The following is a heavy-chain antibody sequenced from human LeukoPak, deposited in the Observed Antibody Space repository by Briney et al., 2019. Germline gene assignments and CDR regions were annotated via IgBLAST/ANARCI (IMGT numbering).Heavy chain of an antibody. CDR2: ISVSGSTI. Sequence: PGGSLRLSCAASGFTFSNFGMSWVRQAPGEGLEWISYISVSGSTIYYATSVKGRFTISRDNAKNSLSLQMHSLRAEDTALYYCAFFHDSSGYYFGAFDVWGQGTMVTVSS. V-gene: IGHV3-48*04. J-gene: IGHJ3*01. CDR1: GFTFSNFG. CDR3: AFFHDSSGYYFGAFDV. D-gene: IGHD3-22*01.